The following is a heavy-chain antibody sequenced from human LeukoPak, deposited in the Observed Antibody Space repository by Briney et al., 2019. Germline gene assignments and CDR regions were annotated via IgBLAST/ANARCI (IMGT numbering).Heavy chain of an antibody. CDR3: ASTNCSSTSCYHDWFDP. CDR1: GYTFTSYD. D-gene: IGHD2-2*01. J-gene: IGHJ5*02. V-gene: IGHV1-8*01. CDR2: MNPNSGNT. Sequence: GASVKVSCKASGYTFTSYDINWVRQATGQGLEWMGWMNPNSGNTGYAQKFQGRVTMTRNTSISTAYMELSSLRSEDTAVYYCASTNCSSTSCYHDWFDPWAREPWSPSPQ.